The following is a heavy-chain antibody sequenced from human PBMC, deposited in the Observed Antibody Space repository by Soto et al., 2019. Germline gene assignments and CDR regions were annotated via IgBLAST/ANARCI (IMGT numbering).Heavy chain of an antibody. J-gene: IGHJ4*02. Sequence: QVQLVEAGGGVVQPGRSLRLSCAASGFTFSTYAMHWVRQAPGKGLEWVAVILYGGTNKYYADSVKGRFTISRDTSKSTLYLQMTSLKQEDTAVSYCARDRFASATTVHYGDYWGPGTLVIVSP. CDR3: ARDRFASATTVHYGDY. CDR1: GFTFSTYA. CDR2: ILYGGTNK. V-gene: IGHV3-30-3*01. D-gene: IGHD1-1*01.